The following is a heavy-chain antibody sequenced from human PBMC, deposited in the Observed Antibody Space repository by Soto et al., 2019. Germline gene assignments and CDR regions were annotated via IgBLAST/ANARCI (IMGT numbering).Heavy chain of an antibody. J-gene: IGHJ4*02. CDR2: IYYSGST. D-gene: IGHD5-18*01. CDR1: GGSISSSSYY. CDR3: ARIKGYSYAHDY. Sequence: SETLSLTCTVSGGSISSSSYYWGWIRQPPGKGLEWIGSIYYSGSTYYNPSLKSRVTISVDTSKNQFSLKLSSVTAADTAVYYCARIKGYSYAHDYWGQGTLVTVSS. V-gene: IGHV4-39*01.